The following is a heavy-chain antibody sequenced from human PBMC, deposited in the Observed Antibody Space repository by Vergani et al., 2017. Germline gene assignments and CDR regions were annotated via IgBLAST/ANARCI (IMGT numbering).Heavy chain of an antibody. CDR3: AKDPGFKRGWYYFDY. D-gene: IGHD6-19*01. CDR2: ISGSGGST. V-gene: IGHV3-23*01. Sequence: EVQLLESGGGLVQPGGSLRLSCAASGFTFSSYAMSWVRPARGKGLEWVAAISGSGGSTYYADSGKGRFTISRDNSKNTLYLQMNSLRAEDTAVYYCAKDPGFKRGWYYFDYWGQGTLVTVSS. CDR1: GFTFSSYA. J-gene: IGHJ4*02.